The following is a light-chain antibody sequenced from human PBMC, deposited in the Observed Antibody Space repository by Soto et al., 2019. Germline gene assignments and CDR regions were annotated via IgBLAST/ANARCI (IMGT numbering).Light chain of an antibody. Sequence: AIQLTQSPSSLSSSVGDIFTITCRASQGISSALAWYQQKPGKAPKLLIYDASSLESGVPSRFSGSGSGTDFTLTISSLQPEDFATYYCQHYNSYSEAFGQGTKVDIK. CDR1: QGISSA. V-gene: IGKV1-13*02. J-gene: IGKJ1*01. CDR3: QHYNSYSEA. CDR2: DAS.